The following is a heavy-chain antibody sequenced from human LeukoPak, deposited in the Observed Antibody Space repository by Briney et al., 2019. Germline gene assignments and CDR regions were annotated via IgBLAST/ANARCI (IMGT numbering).Heavy chain of an antibody. Sequence: GGSLRLSCAASGFNFITYAMHWVRQAPGKGLEWVAVISFDARSTYYADSVKGRFTISRDNSKNTLYLQMNSLRAEDTAVFYCARDDCSSTSCYGVTDFWGQGTLVTVSS. J-gene: IGHJ4*02. V-gene: IGHV3-30*04. CDR2: ISFDARST. CDR3: ARDDCSSTSCYGVTDF. CDR1: GFNFITYA. D-gene: IGHD2-2*01.